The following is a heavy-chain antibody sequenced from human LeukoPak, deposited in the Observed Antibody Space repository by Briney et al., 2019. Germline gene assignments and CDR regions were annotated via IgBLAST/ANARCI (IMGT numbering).Heavy chain of an antibody. CDR2: ISSSSSTI. V-gene: IGHV3-48*01. CDR3: ARENVAGATAFDI. J-gene: IGHJ3*02. Sequence: GGSLRLSCAASGFTFSSYSMNWVRQAPGKGLEWVSYISSSSSTIYYADSVKGRFTISRDNAKNSLYLQMNSLRAEDTAVYYCARENVAGATAFDIWGQGTMVTVSS. CDR1: GFTFSSYS. D-gene: IGHD1-26*01.